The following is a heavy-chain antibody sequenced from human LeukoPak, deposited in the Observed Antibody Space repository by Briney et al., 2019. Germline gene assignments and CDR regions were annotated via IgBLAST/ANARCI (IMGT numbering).Heavy chain of an antibody. CDR1: SYTFINYA. CDR3: ARGSSSDWPLEY. D-gene: IGHD6-19*01. J-gene: IGHJ4*02. CDR2: INAYNGDT. Sequence: GASVKVSCKASSYTFINYAIHWVRQAPGQRLEWMGWINAYNGDTEYSQKLQGRVTITKDTSASTAYMDLSTLRSEDTAVYYCARGSSSDWPLEYWGRGILVTVSS. V-gene: IGHV1-3*01.